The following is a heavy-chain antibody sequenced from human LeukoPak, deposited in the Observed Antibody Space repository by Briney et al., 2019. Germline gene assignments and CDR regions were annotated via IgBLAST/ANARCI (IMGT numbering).Heavy chain of an antibody. V-gene: IGHV3-11*01. Sequence: GSLRLSCAVSGFIFRNYAMSWVRQAPGKGLEWVSSISSSGSTTNYADSAKGRFTISRDNAKNSLYLQMNSLRAEDTAVYYCARKDGYTSSWSFDYWGQGTLVTVSS. J-gene: IGHJ4*02. D-gene: IGHD6-13*01. CDR2: ISSSGSTT. CDR1: GFIFRNYA. CDR3: ARKDGYTSSWSFDY.